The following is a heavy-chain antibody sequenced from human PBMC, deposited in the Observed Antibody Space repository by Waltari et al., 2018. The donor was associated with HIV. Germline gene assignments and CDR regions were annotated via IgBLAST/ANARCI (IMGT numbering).Heavy chain of an antibody. CDR2: ISIGISYI. D-gene: IGHD3-3*01. CDR3: ARDRVRFLEWLLRYGMDV. Sequence: EVQLVESGGGLVKPGGSLRLSCAASGFTFSSYSMNWVRQAPGKGRGWVSTISIGISYIYYSDSVKGRFTISRDNARNLLYLQMNSLIAEDTAVYYCARDRVRFLEWLLRYGMDVWGQGTTVTVSS. J-gene: IGHJ6*02. CDR1: GFTFSSYS. V-gene: IGHV3-21*01.